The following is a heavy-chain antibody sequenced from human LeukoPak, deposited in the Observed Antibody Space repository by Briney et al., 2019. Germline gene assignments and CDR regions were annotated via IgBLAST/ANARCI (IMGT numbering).Heavy chain of an antibody. CDR2: IYDSGST. CDR1: GGSIRSSYYY. D-gene: IGHD4-17*01. V-gene: IGHV4-39*07. J-gene: IGHJ4*02. CDR3: ARDYGGYDLDY. Sequence: SETLSLTCTVSGGSIRSSYYYWGWIRQPPGKGLEWIGSIYDSGSTYYNPSLKSRVTISVDTSKNQFSLKLSSVTAADTAVYYCARDYGGYDLDYWGQGTLVTVSS.